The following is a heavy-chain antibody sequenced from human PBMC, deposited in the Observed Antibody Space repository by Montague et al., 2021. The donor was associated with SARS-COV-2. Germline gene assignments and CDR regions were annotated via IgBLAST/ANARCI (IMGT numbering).Heavy chain of an antibody. CDR3: ARHGWGWLRLLRPFDY. CDR2: IKYSGST. Sequence: SETLSLTCTVSGGSISSSTCYWGWISQPPGKGLEWIGSIKYSGSTYYNPSLKSRVTISVDTSKNQFSLKLSSVTAADTAVYYCARHGWGWLRLLRPFDYWGQGTLVTVSS. J-gene: IGHJ4*02. V-gene: IGHV4-39*01. CDR1: GGSISSSTCY. D-gene: IGHD5-12*01.